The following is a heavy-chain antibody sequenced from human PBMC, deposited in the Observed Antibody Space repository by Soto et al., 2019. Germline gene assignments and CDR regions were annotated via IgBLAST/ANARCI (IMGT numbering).Heavy chain of an antibody. V-gene: IGHV4-31*03. J-gene: IGHJ4*02. CDR2: IFYSGTT. CDR3: ARGVLY. D-gene: IGHD1-1*01. Sequence: QVQLQESGPGLVKPSQTLSLTCTVSGGSISSGGYFWSWIRQPPGQGLEWIGNIFYSGTTYYNPSLKRRLTISVDTSKNQFSLKLSSVTAADTAVYFCARGVLYWGQGTLVTVSS. CDR1: GGSISSGGYF.